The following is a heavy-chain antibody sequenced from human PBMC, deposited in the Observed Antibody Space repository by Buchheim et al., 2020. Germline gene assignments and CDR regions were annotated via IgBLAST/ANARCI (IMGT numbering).Heavy chain of an antibody. V-gene: IGHV3-23*01. CDR2: ISGSGGST. CDR3: AKDLRYSSSWYGDWFDP. D-gene: IGHD6-13*01. CDR1: GFTFSSYA. Sequence: EVQLLESGGGLVQPGGSLRLSCAASGFTFSSYAMSWVRQAPGKGLEWVSAISGSGGSTYYADSVKGRFTISRDNSKNTTFLQMNSLRAEDTAVYYCAKDLRYSSSWYGDWFDPWGQGTL. J-gene: IGHJ5*02.